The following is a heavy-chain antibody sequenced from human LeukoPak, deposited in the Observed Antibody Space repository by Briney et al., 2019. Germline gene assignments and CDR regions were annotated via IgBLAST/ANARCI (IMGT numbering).Heavy chain of an antibody. V-gene: IGHV1-2*02. D-gene: IGHD3-10*01. J-gene: IGHJ4*02. CDR2: INPNSGGT. CDR3: ARDTYYYGSGKGY. CDR1: GYTLTGYY. Sequence: ASVKVSCKASGYTLTGYYMHWVRQAPGKGLEWMGWINPNSGGTNYAQKFQGRVTMTRDTSISTAYMELSRLRSDDTAVYYCARDTYYYGSGKGYWGQGTLVTVSS.